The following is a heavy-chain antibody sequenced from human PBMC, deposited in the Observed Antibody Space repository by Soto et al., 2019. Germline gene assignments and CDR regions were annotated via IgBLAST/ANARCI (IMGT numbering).Heavy chain of an antibody. CDR2: IRRSSTYI. J-gene: IGHJ5*02. V-gene: IGHV3-21*01. Sequence: EVQLVESGGGLVNPGGSLRLSCVVSGFPFSTSNMNWVRQAPEKGLEWVSFIRRSSTYIYYADSVKGRFTISRDDAENSLFLQMNSLIAEDTAVYYCARGVLPISSTSWFDPWGQGTLVTVSS. D-gene: IGHD3-16*01. CDR3: ARGVLPISSTSWFDP. CDR1: GFPFSTSN.